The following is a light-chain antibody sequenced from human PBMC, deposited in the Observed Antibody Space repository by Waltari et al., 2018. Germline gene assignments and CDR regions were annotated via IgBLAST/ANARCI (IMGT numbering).Light chain of an antibody. CDR1: QSISTN. J-gene: IGKJ1*01. Sequence: EIVMTQSPTTLSASPGERVTLSCRASQSISTNLAWYQQKFGQAPRLLIYGASTTATGIPARVSGRGSGTEFTLTISSLQSEDFAVYYCQQYNDWPKTFGQGTTVEI. CDR2: GAS. CDR3: QQYNDWPKT. V-gene: IGKV3-15*01.